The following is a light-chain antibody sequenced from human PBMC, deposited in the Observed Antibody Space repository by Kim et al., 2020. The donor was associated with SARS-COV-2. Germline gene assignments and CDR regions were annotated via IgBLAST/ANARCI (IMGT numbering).Light chain of an antibody. V-gene: IGKV3-20*01. CDR3: QQYGTSPDS. J-gene: IGKJ2*01. CDR1: QTVANVY. Sequence: LSPGERVTLSCRASQTVANVYIAWYQQKLGQAPRLLIYGTSRRATDIPDRFSGSGAGTDFTLTINRLEPEDFAVYYCQQYGTSPDSFGQGTKLEI. CDR2: GTS.